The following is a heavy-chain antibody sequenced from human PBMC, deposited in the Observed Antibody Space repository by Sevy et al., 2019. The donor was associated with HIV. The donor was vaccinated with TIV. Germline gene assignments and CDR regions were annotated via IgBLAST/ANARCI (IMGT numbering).Heavy chain of an antibody. CDR2: IGAYNGNA. CDR1: GYTFASEG. D-gene: IGHD3-10*01. V-gene: IGHV1-18*01. Sequence: ASVKVSCKASGYTFASEGISWVRQAPGQGLEWMGWIGAYNGNANSAQMLQGRVTMTTDTSTSTAYMELSSLRSDDTAIYYCARVPTYYYGSATYFESWGQGPLVTVSS. CDR3: ARVPTYYYGSATYFES. J-gene: IGHJ4*02.